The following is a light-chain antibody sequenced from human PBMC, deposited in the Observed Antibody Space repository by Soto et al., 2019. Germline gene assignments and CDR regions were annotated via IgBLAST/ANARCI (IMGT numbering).Light chain of an antibody. CDR3: AAWDDSLSGYV. CDR1: TSNIGAPYD. CDR2: RNN. Sequence: QAVVTQPPSVSGAPGQRVSISCTGSTSNIGAPYDVYWYQQLPGTAPKLLIYRNNQRPSGVPDRFSGSKSGTSASLAISGLRSEDEADYYCAAWDDSLSGYVFGTGTKLTVL. J-gene: IGLJ1*01. V-gene: IGLV1-47*01.